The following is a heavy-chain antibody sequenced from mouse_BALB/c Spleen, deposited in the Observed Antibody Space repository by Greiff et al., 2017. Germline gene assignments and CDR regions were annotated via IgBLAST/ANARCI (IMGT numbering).Heavy chain of an antibody. D-gene: IGHD1-1*01. V-gene: IGHV1-4*02. CDR1: GYTFTSYT. CDR3: ARGHYYGSSYDYFDY. CDR2: INPSSGYT. J-gene: IGHJ2*01. Sequence: VQLQQSAAELARPGASVKMSCKASGYTFTSYTMHWVKQRPGQGLEWIGYINPSSGYTEYNQKFKDKTTLTADKSSSTAYMQLSSLTSEDSAVYYCARGHYYGSSYDYFDYWGQGTTLTVSS.